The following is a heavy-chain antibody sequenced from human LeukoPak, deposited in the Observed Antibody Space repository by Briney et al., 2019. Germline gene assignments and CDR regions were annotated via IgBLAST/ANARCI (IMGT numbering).Heavy chain of an antibody. D-gene: IGHD3-10*01. V-gene: IGHV3-15*01. Sequence: GGSLRLSCAAPGFTLSNAWMSWVCQAPGKGLEWVGRIKSKSDGGTTDYAAPVKGRFTISRDDSKDTLYLQMNSLKTEDTAVYYCTSSTGSARYFDYWGQGTLVTVSS. CDR3: TSSTGSARYFDY. CDR2: IKSKSDGGTT. CDR1: GFTLSNAW. J-gene: IGHJ4*02.